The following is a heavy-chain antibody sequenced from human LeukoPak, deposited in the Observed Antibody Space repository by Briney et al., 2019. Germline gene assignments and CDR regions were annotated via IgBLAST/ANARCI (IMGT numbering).Heavy chain of an antibody. Sequence: PGGFLRLSWEASGLSFTNYAMMWVRQAPGKGLQWISTLTGYGGAYYADSGEGRFIISRDISKNTMFLQMYSLRAEDTAVYYCAKGAAAGKVDWFDPWGQGTLVTVSS. J-gene: IGHJ5*02. CDR1: GLSFTNYA. D-gene: IGHD6-13*01. V-gene: IGHV3-23*01. CDR3: AKGAAAGKVDWFDP. CDR2: LTGYGGA.